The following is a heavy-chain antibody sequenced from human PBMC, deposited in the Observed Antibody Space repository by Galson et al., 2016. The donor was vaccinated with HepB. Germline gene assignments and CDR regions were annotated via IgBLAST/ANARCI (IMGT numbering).Heavy chain of an antibody. Sequence: SLRLSCAASGFTFNNYAMSWVRQAPGKGPEWVSSISGSGGSTYYADSVQGRFTISRDNSKNTLYLQMKNLRVEHTALYYCAKGVRSIAYYYFDYWGQGAQVTVSS. J-gene: IGHJ4*02. V-gene: IGHV3-23*01. CDR1: GFTFNNYA. CDR3: AKGVRSIAYYYFDY. D-gene: IGHD2-21*01. CDR2: ISGSGGST.